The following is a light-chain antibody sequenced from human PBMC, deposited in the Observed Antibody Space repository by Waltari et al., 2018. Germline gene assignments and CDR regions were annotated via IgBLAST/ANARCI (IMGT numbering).Light chain of an antibody. CDR2: DAS. J-gene: IGKJ5*01. V-gene: IGKV3-11*01. CDR1: QSVRNY. CDR3: QQRKFWPPIT. Sequence: EVVLTQSPATLSLSPGERATLPCRASQSVRNYLAWYQQKPGQAPRLLIYDASNRATGIPARFSGSGSGTDFTLTISSLEPEDFAVYYCQQRKFWPPITIGQGTRLESK.